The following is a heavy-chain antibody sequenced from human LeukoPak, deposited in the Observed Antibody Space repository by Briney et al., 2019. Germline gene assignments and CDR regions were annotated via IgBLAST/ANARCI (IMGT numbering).Heavy chain of an antibody. CDR3: GRDLGGRSGY. D-gene: IGHD1-26*01. CDR1: GFTFRTYW. CDR2: INEDGSIT. Sequence: GGSLKLSCAVSGFTFRTYWMHWVRQVPGEGLVWVSRINEDGSITNYADSVKGRFSISRDNAKNTLYLQMNSLRAEDTAVYYCGRDLGGRSGYWGQGTLVTVSS. J-gene: IGHJ4*02. V-gene: IGHV3-74*01.